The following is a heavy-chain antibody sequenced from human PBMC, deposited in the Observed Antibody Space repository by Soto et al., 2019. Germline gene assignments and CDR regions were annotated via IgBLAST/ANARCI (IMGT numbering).Heavy chain of an antibody. J-gene: IGHJ4*02. Sequence: SLRLSCAASGFDLNSSAMNWVRQAPGKGLELLSVISYDGSKKYYADSVKGRFTISRDNAKNSQYLQMNSLRDEDTAVYYCARDESCSGGRCYGTKNYFDFWRQGTQVTVSS. D-gene: IGHD2-15*01. CDR1: GFDLNSSA. CDR3: ARDESCSGGRCYGTKNYFDF. CDR2: ISYDGSKK. V-gene: IGHV3-30-3*01.